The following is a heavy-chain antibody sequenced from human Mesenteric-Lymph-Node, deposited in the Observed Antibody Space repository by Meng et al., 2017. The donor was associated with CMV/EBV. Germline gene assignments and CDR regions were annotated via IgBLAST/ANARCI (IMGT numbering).Heavy chain of an antibody. V-gene: IGHV4-4*01. D-gene: IGHD1-26*01. CDR2: INHSGTT. CDR1: GGSISGSYW. Sequence: SGGSISGSYWWTWVRQPPGKGLEWIGEINHSGTTNYNPSLKSRVTMSVDKSKNQFSVKLHSVTAADTAVYFCARGRIVGATLALDIWGQGTMVTVSS. CDR3: ARGRIVGATLALDI. J-gene: IGHJ3*02.